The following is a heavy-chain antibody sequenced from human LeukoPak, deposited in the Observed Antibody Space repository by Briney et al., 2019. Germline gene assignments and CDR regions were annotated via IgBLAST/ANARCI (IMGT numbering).Heavy chain of an antibody. V-gene: IGHV3-66*01. J-gene: IGHJ4*02. CDR3: VRDAS. CDR1: GVTVSSNH. Sequence: PGGSLRLSCAVSGVTVSSNHMSWVRQAPGKGLEWVSAIYSGGGTCYADSVKGRFTLSRDISKNTLYLQMNSLRAEDTAVYYCVRDASWGQGTLVTVSS. CDR2: IYSGGGT.